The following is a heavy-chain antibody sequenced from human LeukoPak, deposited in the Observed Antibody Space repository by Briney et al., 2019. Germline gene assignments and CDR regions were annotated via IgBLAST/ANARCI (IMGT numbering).Heavy chain of an antibody. Sequence: GGSLRLSCAVSGFTFNNYAMSWVRQAPGQGLEWVSAISGSGGSTFYADSVKGRFTISRDNSKNTLYLQMNSLRAEDTAVYYCAKDRQYSYGYPVYFEYWGQGTLVTVSS. V-gene: IGHV3-23*01. CDR3: AKDRQYSYGYPVYFEY. CDR1: GFTFNNYA. CDR2: ISGSGGST. D-gene: IGHD5-18*01. J-gene: IGHJ4*02.